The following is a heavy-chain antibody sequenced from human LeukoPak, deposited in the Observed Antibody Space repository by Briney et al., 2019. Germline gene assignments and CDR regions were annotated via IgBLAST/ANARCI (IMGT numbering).Heavy chain of an antibody. CDR2: IGGSGAGT. J-gene: IGHJ4*02. D-gene: IGHD2-15*01. V-gene: IGHV3-23*01. CDR1: GFTFSSYA. Sequence: GGSLRLSCAASGFTFSSYAMSWVRQAPGKGLEWVSAIGGSGAGTYYADSVKGRFTISRDNSKNTLYLQMDSLRAEDTAGYYCAKEPLSCSGGSCYSVFDYWGQGTLVTVSS. CDR3: AKEPLSCSGGSCYSVFDY.